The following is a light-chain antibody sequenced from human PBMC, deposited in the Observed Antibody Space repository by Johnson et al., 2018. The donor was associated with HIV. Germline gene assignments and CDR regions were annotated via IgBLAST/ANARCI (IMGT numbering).Light chain of an antibody. Sequence: QSVLTQPPSTSGTPGQRVTISCSGSNSNIGSNTVNWHHQVSGTAPKLLIYSHSQRPSGVPDRFSGSKSGTSASLAISGLQAEDEADYYCATWDDSLNGPYVFGTGTKVTVL. CDR2: SHS. V-gene: IGLV1-44*01. J-gene: IGLJ1*01. CDR3: ATWDDSLNGPYV. CDR1: NSNIGSNT.